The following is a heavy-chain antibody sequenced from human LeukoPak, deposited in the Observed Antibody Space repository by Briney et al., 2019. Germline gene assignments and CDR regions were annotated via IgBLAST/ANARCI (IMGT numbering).Heavy chain of an antibody. Sequence: GSLRLSCAASGFTFGNYAMTWVRQALGKGLDWVSTTSGSGGSTYYADSVKGRFTFSRDNSKNTLYLQMNSLRAEDTAVYYCAKGGNYDPSSWYDDWGQGTLVTVSS. J-gene: IGHJ4*02. V-gene: IGHV3-23*01. CDR2: TSGSGGST. CDR3: AKGGNYDPSSWYDD. CDR1: GFTFGNYA. D-gene: IGHD6-13*01.